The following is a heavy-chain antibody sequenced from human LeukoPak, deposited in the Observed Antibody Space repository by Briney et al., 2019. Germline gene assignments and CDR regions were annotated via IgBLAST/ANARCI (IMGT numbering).Heavy chain of an antibody. Sequence: GQSLRLSCAASGFTFSSYAMHWVRQAPGKGLEWVAVISYDGSNKYYADSVKGRFTNSRDNVKNTLYLQMNSLRAEDTAVYYCARDNGPYDYWGQGTLVTVSS. D-gene: IGHD2-8*01. CDR3: ARDNGPYDY. CDR2: ISYDGSNK. V-gene: IGHV3-30*04. CDR1: GFTFSSYA. J-gene: IGHJ4*02.